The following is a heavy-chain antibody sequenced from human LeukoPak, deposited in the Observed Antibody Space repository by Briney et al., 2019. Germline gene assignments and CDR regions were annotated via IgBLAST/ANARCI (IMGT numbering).Heavy chain of an antibody. CDR2: ISGSGGKT. J-gene: IGHJ4*02. V-gene: IGHV3-23*01. CDR3: ARGLGGIFGVVIIASPFFDY. CDR1: GFTFSSYA. D-gene: IGHD3-3*01. Sequence: SGGSLRLSCAASGFTFSSYAMSWVRQAPGKGLEWVAAISGSGGKTYYADSVKGRFTISRDNSKNTLYLQMNSLRAEDTAVYSCARGLGGIFGVVIIASPFFDYWGQGTLVTASS.